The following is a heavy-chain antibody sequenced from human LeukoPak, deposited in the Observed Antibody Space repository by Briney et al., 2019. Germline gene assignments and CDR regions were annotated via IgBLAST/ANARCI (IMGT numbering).Heavy chain of an antibody. CDR2: IFYSGNT. CDR3: ARVTGYMIEDYFDY. Sequence: SETLSLTCTVSGGSISGYYWSWIRQPPGKGLEWIGYIFYSGNTNYNPSLKSRVTISVDTSKNQFSLKLSSVTAADTAVYFCARVTGYMIEDYFDYWGQGTLVTVSS. D-gene: IGHD3-22*01. J-gene: IGHJ4*02. CDR1: GGSISGYY. V-gene: IGHV4-59*01.